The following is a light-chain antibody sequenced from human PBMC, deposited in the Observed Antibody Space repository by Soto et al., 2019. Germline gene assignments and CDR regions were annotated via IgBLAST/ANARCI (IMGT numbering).Light chain of an antibody. CDR3: SSYAGSNNPLFV. V-gene: IGLV2-8*01. J-gene: IGLJ1*01. CDR2: EVT. CDR1: SSDVGGFNY. Sequence: ALTQPPSASGSPGQSITISCTGTSSDVGGFNYVSWHQQHPGKAPKVIIYEVTKRPSGVPDRFSGSKSANTASLTVSGLQAEDEADYYCSSYAGSNNPLFVFGTGTKVTV.